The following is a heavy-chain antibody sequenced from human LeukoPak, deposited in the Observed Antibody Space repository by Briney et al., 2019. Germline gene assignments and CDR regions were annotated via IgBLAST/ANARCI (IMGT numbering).Heavy chain of an antibody. CDR1: GDSITSFY. V-gene: IGHV4-59*01. J-gene: IGHJ6*03. CDR2: FYYSRGT. CDR3: ARAISAWSDFYYMDV. Sequence: PSETLSLTCTVSGDSITSFYWSWIRQSPGKGLEWIGYFYYSRGTTYSPSLRSRATISADTSQNQFSLKLRSVTAADTAVYYCARAISAWSDFYYMDVWGKGTTVTVSS. D-gene: IGHD6-19*01.